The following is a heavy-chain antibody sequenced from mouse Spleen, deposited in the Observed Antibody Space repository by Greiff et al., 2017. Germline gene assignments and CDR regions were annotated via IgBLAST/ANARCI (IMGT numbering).Heavy chain of an antibody. J-gene: IGHJ4*01. CDR1: GYSFTDYN. V-gene: IGHV1-39*01. D-gene: IGHD2-5*01. CDR3: ARGAYYSKGGAMDY. Sequence: EVKLMEPGPELVKPGASVKISCKASGYSFTDYNMNWVKQSNGKSLEWIGVINPNYGTTSYNQKFKGKATLTVDQSSSTAYMQLNSLTSEDSAVYYCARGAYYSKGGAMDYWGQGTSVTVSS. CDR2: INPNYGTT.